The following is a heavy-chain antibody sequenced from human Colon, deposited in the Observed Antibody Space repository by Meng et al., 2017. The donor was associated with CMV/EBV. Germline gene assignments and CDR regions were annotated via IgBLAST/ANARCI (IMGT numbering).Heavy chain of an antibody. D-gene: IGHD1-26*01. J-gene: IGHJ4*02. CDR1: SISRGDFY. CDR3: ARVMGGSYRRHYYFDY. V-gene: IGHV4-30-4*01. Sequence: SISRGDFYWSWIRQSPGKGLEWIGYIYHSGSTYYNTSLKSRVTMSVDTSKNQFSLELRFVTAADTAVYYCARVMGGSYRRHYYFDYWGQGTLVTVSS. CDR2: IYHSGST.